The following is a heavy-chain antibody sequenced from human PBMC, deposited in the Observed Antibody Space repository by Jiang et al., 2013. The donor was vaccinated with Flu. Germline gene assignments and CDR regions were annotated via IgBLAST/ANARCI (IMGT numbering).Heavy chain of an antibody. D-gene: IGHD3-3*01. Sequence: VSCKASGYTFTSYAMHWVRQAPGQRLEWMGWINAGNGNTKYSQKFQGRVTITRDTSASTAYMELSSLRSEDTAVYYCARDLGLYYDFWSGPNWFDPWGQGTLVTVSS. V-gene: IGHV1-3*01. CDR2: INAGNGNT. CDR1: GYTFTSYA. J-gene: IGHJ5*02. CDR3: ARDLGLYYDFWSGPNWFDP.